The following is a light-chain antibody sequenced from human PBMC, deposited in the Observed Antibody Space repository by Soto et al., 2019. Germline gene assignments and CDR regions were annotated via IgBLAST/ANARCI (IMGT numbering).Light chain of an antibody. CDR3: QQSYSTLWT. CDR2: AAS. Sequence: DIQMTQSPSSLSASVGDRVTITCRASQIISSYLNWYQQKPGKAPKLLIYAASSLQSGVLSRFSGSGSVPDFTLNISSLQPEDFATYYSQQSYSTLWTFGQGTKVEIK. V-gene: IGKV1-39*01. J-gene: IGKJ1*01. CDR1: QIISSY.